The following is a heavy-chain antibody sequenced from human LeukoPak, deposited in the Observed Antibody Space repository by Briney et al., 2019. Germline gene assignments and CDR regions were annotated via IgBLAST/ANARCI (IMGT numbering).Heavy chain of an antibody. V-gene: IGHV3-23*01. CDR3: ARVHFSSSPYFDY. CDR2: MSGSGGTT. J-gene: IGHJ4*02. D-gene: IGHD6-6*01. Sequence: GGSLRLSCAASGFTFSSHAMSWVRQAPGKGLEWVSGMSGSGGTTNYADSVKGRFTISRDNSKNTLYLQMNSLRAEDTAVYYCARVHFSSSPYFDYWGQGTLVTVSS. CDR1: GFTFSSHA.